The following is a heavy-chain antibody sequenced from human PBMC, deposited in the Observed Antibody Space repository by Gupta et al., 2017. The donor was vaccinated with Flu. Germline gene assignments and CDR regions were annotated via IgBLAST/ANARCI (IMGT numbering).Heavy chain of an antibody. V-gene: IGHV1-3*01. J-gene: IGHJ4*02. CDR3: VIVDYGDY. Sequence: QVQVVQSGPAVREPGASVKISCKTSGYSFTTYAVHWVRQAPGQRPECMGWVSPANGDATYSEKFQGRVTFTSDTFARTGYMEMSSLRFDDTAVFYCVIVDYGDYWGQGTLVTVSS. CDR2: VSPANGDA. CDR1: GYSFTTYA.